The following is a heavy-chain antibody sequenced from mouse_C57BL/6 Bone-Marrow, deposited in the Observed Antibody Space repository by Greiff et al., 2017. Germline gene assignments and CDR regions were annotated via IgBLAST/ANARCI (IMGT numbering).Heavy chain of an antibody. J-gene: IGHJ3*01. V-gene: IGHV5-12*01. D-gene: IGHD2-3*01. Sequence: EVKVVESGGGLVQPGGSLKLSCAASGFTFSDYYMYWVRQTPAKRLEWVAYISNGGGSTYYPNTVKGRFTISSDKAKNTLYLQMSRLKSEDTAMYYCARHDGYYVLAYWGQGTLVTVSA. CDR2: ISNGGGST. CDR3: ARHDGYYVLAY. CDR1: GFTFSDYY.